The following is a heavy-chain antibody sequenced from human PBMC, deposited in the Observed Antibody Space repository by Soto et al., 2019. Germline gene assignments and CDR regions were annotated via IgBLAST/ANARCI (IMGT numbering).Heavy chain of an antibody. Sequence: EVQLVESGGGLVKPGGSLRLSCAASGFTFSSYSMNWVRQAPGKGLEWVSAISSTSSFIYYADSVRGGFTISGDNAKNSLYLQLTSLRAEDTAVYYCARDPSYFDFWGQGTLVTVSS. CDR1: GFTFSSYS. V-gene: IGHV3-21*02. J-gene: IGHJ4*02. CDR3: ARDPSYFDF. CDR2: ISSTSSFI.